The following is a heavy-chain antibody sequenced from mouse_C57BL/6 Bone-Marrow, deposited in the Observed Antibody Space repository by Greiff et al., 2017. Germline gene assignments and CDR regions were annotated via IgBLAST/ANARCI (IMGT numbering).Heavy chain of an antibody. CDR1: GYTFTSYG. D-gene: IGHD6-2*01. V-gene: IGHV1-81*01. CDR2: IDPRSGNT. Sequence: VQLQQSGAELARPGASVKLSCKASGYTFTSYGIRWVKQRTGQGLEWIGEIDPRSGNTYYNQKFKGKATLTADKSSSTAYMELRSLTSEDSAVYFCRSLLYSFAMDYWGQGTSVTVSS. J-gene: IGHJ4*01. CDR3: RSLLYSFAMDY.